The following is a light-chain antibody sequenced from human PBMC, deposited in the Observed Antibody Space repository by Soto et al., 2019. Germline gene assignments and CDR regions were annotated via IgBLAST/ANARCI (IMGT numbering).Light chain of an antibody. Sequence: DVQMTQSPSTLSASVGDRVTITCRASQSIGTWLAWYQQKPGGAPRLLIYDVSNLESGVPSRFSCSGSGPEFTLTITSLQPEDFGIYYCQQYDSSRTFGQGTKVDLK. V-gene: IGKV1-5*01. CDR2: DVS. CDR3: QQYDSSRT. CDR1: QSIGTW. J-gene: IGKJ1*01.